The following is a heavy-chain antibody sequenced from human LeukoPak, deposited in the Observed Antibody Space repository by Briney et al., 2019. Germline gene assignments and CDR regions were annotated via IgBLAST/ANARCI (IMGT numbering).Heavy chain of an antibody. CDR1: GGSICSHY. Sequence: SETLSLICTVSGGSICSHYWSWIRQPPGKGLEWIGYIYYTGTTNYNPSLKSRVTISVDTSKNQFSLKLSSVTAADTAVYYCARGGWRLDYWGQGTLVTVSS. CDR3: ARGGWRLDY. D-gene: IGHD2-15*01. CDR2: IYYTGTT. V-gene: IGHV4-59*11. J-gene: IGHJ4*02.